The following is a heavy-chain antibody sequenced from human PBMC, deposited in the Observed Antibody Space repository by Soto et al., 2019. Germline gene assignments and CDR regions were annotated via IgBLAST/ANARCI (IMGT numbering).Heavy chain of an antibody. J-gene: IGHJ6*02. V-gene: IGHV3-33*01. CDR1: GFTFSRYG. Sequence: XVSLLLSCAASGFTFSRYGMHWVRQAPGEGLEWVAVIWYDGSHKYYADSVKGRFTISRDDSKNSLFLQMDSLRAEDTAVYYCARDSHNPANMDVWGQGTTVTVSS. CDR2: IWYDGSHK. CDR3: ARDSHNPANMDV.